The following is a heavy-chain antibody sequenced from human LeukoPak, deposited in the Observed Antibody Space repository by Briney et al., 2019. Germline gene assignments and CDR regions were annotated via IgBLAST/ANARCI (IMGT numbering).Heavy chain of an antibody. CDR3: ARDHGYSYERKYYYYGMDV. D-gene: IGHD5-18*01. Sequence: GGSLRLSCAASGFTFSSYAMHWVRQAPGKGLEWVAVISYDGSNKYYADSVKGRFTISRDNSKNTLYLQMNSLRAEDTAVYYCARDHGYSYERKYYYYGMDVWGQGTTVTASS. J-gene: IGHJ6*02. V-gene: IGHV3-30-3*01. CDR2: ISYDGSNK. CDR1: GFTFSSYA.